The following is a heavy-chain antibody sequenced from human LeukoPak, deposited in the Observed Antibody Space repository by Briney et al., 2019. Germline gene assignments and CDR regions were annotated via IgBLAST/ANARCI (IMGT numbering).Heavy chain of an antibody. J-gene: IGHJ4*02. Sequence: ASVKVSCKASGYTFTGYYMHWVRQAPGQGLEWMGWINTNTGNPTYAQGFTGRFVFSLDTSVSTAYLQISSLKAEDTAVYYCARATETVVFDYWGQGTLVTVSS. CDR1: GYTFTGYY. CDR3: ARATETVVFDY. CDR2: INTNTGNP. V-gene: IGHV7-4-1*02. D-gene: IGHD4-23*01.